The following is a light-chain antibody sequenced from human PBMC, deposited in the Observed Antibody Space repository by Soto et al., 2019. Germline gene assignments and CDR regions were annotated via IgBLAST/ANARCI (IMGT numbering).Light chain of an antibody. CDR1: QSVSSSY. V-gene: IGKV3-20*01. CDR2: AAS. J-gene: IGKJ1*01. CDR3: QQYGSSSWT. Sequence: DIVLTQSPGTLSLSPGERATLSCRASQSVSSSYLAWYQQTPSQAPRLLIYAASSMHTGIPDRFSGSGSETDFTLTISRLEPEDFAVYYCQQYGSSSWTFGQGTKVEIK.